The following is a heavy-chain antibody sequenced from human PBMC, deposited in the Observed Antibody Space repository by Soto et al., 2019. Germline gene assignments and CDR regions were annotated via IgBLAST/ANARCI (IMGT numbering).Heavy chain of an antibody. Sequence: SDTLSLTCSVSGGSISGFYWSWIRQPPGKGLEWIGHVYYTGSTHYTPSLKSRVSISEDTSKNQVSLNLNSVTAADTAVYDGARHGSRYGSDACDIWGQGIMVTVSS. CDR2: VYYTGST. D-gene: IGHD3-22*01. V-gene: IGHV4-59*01. CDR3: ARHGSRYGSDACDI. CDR1: GGSISGFY. J-gene: IGHJ3*02.